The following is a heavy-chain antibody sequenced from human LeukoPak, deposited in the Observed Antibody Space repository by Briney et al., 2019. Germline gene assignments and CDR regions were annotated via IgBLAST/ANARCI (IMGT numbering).Heavy chain of an antibody. CDR3: ARGDGDTNAFDI. V-gene: IGHV3-21*01. J-gene: IGHJ3*02. D-gene: IGHD3-10*01. CDR1: GFTFSSHS. CDR2: ISSSSSYI. Sequence: GGSLRLSCAASGFTFSSHSMNWVRQAPGKGLEWVSSISSSSSYIYYADSVKGRFTISRDNTKNSLYLQMNSLRAEDTAVYYCARGDGDTNAFDIWGQGTMVTVSS.